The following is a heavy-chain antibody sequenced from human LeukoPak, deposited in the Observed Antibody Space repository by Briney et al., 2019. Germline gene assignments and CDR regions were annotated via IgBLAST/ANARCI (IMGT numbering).Heavy chain of an antibody. CDR3: ARDPSLRGNAFDI. D-gene: IGHD3-10*01. CDR1: GGTFSSYA. Sequence: SVTVSCKAYGGTFSSYAISWVRQAPGQGVEWMGRILPIFGTANYAQKFQGRLTITTDESTSTAYMELSSLRSEDMAVYYCARDPSLRGNAFDIWGQGTMVTVSS. V-gene: IGHV1-69*05. J-gene: IGHJ3*02. CDR2: ILPIFGTA.